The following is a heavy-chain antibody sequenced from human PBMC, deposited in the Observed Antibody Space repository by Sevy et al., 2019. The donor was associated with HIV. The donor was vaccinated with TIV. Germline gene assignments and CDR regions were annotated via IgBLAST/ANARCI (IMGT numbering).Heavy chain of an antibody. D-gene: IGHD6-19*01. Sequence: ASVKVSCKASGYTFTGYYMHWVQQAPGQGLEWMGWINPNSGGTNYAQKFQGRVTMTRDTSISTAYMELSRLRSDDTAVYYCASIGRIAVAGTFWFDPWGQGTLVTVSS. CDR2: INPNSGGT. CDR3: ASIGRIAVAGTFWFDP. V-gene: IGHV1-2*02. J-gene: IGHJ5*02. CDR1: GYTFTGYY.